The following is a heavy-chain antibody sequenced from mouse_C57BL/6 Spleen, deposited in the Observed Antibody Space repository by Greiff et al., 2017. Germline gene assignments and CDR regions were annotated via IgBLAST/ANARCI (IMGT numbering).Heavy chain of an antibody. CDR3: ATYSNYYFDY. CDR1: GYTFTGYW. D-gene: IGHD2-5*01. J-gene: IGHJ2*01. V-gene: IGHV1-9*01. CDR2: ILPGSDST. Sequence: VQLQQSGAELMKPGASVKLSCKATGYTFTGYWIEWVKQRPGHGLEWIGEILPGSDSTNYNDKFKGKTTFTADTSSNTAYMQLSSLTTENSAIYYCATYSNYYFDYWGQGTTLTVSS.